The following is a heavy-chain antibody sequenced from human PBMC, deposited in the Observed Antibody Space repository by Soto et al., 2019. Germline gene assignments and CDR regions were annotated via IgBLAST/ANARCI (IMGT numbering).Heavy chain of an antibody. CDR1: GGTFSSYA. CDR2: IIPIFGTA. Sequence: SVKVSCKASGGTFSSYAISWVRQVPGQGLEWMGGIIPIFGTANYAQKFQGRVTITADESTSTAYMELSSLRSEDTAVYYCARGTYYYDSSGYPFDYWGQGTLVTVSS. V-gene: IGHV1-69*13. D-gene: IGHD3-22*01. CDR3: ARGTYYYDSSGYPFDY. J-gene: IGHJ4*02.